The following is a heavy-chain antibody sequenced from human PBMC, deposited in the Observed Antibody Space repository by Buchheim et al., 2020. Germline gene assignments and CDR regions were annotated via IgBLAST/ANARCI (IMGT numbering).Heavy chain of an antibody. CDR2: INHSGST. CDR1: GGSFSGYY. V-gene: IGHV4-34*01. D-gene: IGHD6-13*01. Sequence: QVQLQESGPGLLKPSETLSLTCAVYGGSFSGYYWSWIRQPPGKGLEWIGEINHSGSTNYNPSLKSRVTISVDTSKNQSSLKLSSVTAADTAVYYCARGGRGYSSPVPFDYWGQGTL. J-gene: IGHJ4*02. CDR3: ARGGRGYSSPVPFDY.